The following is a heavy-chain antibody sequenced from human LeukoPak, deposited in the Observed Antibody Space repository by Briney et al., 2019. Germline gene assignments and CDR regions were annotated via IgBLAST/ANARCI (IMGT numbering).Heavy chain of an antibody. V-gene: IGHV3-49*04. CDR2: IRSKAYGGTT. J-gene: IGHJ6*02. CDR1: GFTFSNHA. Sequence: PGGSLRLSCVASGFTFSNHAVSWVRQAPGKGLEWVGFIRSKAYGGTTEYAASVKGRFTISRDDSKSIAYLQMNSLKTEDTAVYYCTRDDYYYYYGMDVWGQGTTVTVSS. CDR3: TRDDYYYYYGMDV.